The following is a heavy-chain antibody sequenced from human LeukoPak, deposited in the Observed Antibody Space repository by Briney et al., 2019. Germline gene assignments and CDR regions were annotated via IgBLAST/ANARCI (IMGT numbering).Heavy chain of an antibody. CDR2: IYYSVST. CDR3: ARVNEATDY. V-gene: IGHV4-59*11. J-gene: IGHJ4*02. CDR1: AGSISSHY. Sequence: PSETLSLTWTVSAGSISSHYWSWIRQPPGKGLEWIGYIYYSVSTNYNPSLKSRVTISVDTSKNQFSLKLSPVTAADTAVYYCARVNEATDYWRQGTLVTVTS.